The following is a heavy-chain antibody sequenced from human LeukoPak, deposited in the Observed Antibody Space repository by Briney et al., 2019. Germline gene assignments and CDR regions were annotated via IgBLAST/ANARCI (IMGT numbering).Heavy chain of an antibody. J-gene: IGHJ4*02. V-gene: IGHV3-48*04. Sequence: GGSLRLSCIASGFVFSRDNLNWVRQAPGKGLEWVAHISETIYYADSVQGRFTISRDNAKNSLYLQMSNLRVDDTAMYYCVREVGRPKTFYFDSWGRGTPVTVSS. D-gene: IGHD3-16*01. CDR2: ISETI. CDR1: GFVFSRDN. CDR3: VREVGRPKTFYFDS.